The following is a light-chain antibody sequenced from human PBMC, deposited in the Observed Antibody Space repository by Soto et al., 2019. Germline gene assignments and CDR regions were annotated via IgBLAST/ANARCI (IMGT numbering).Light chain of an antibody. V-gene: IGKV1-39*01. J-gene: IGKJ5*01. CDR1: QSISSY. CDR2: AAS. CDR3: QQSGYSPVT. Sequence: DIQMTQSPTSLSASVGDRVTITCRASQSISSYLNWYQQKPGKAPKLLIYAASSLQSGVPSRFSGSGSGTDFTLTISSLQPEDFATYYCQQSGYSPVTFGQVTRLAI.